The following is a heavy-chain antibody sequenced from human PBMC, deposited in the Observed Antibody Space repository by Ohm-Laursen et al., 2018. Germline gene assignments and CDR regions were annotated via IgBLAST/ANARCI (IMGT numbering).Heavy chain of an antibody. CDR1: GFTFSDYS. Sequence: SLRLSCAASGFTFSDYSMTWIRQAPGQGLDWVSYISSSSTTIYYADSEKGRFTISRDNAKNSLYLQRTSLRAEDTAVYYCARDSSGSGGDSDYGGQGTLFTVSS. J-gene: IGHJ4*02. CDR3: ARDSSGSGGDSDY. V-gene: IGHV3-11*01. D-gene: IGHD3-10*01. CDR2: ISSSSTTI.